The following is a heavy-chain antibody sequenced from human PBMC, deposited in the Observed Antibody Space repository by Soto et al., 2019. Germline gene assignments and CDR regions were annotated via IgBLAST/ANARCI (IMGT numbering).Heavy chain of an antibody. CDR2: IYYSGST. J-gene: IGHJ4*02. D-gene: IGHD3-3*01. Sequence: SETLSLTCTVSGGSISSYYWSWIRQPPGKGLEWIGYIYYSGSTNYNPSLKSRVTISVDTSKNQFSLKLSSVTAADTAVYYCARVPYYDFWSGPDYWGQGTLVTVSS. V-gene: IGHV4-59*01. CDR3: ARVPYYDFWSGPDY. CDR1: GGSISSYY.